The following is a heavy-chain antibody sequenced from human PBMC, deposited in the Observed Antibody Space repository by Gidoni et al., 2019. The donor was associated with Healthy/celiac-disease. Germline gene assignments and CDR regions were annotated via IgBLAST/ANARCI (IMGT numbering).Heavy chain of an antibody. Sequence: EVQLVESGGGWVQPGRSLRLSCAASGFTFDDYAMHWVRQAPGKGLEWVSGISWNSGSIGYADSVKGRFTISRDNAKNSLYLQMNSLRAEDTALYYCAKDGTAVAGAPEYYFDYWGQGTLVTVSS. CDR3: AKDGTAVAGAPEYYFDY. J-gene: IGHJ4*02. CDR1: GFTFDDYA. CDR2: ISWNSGSI. V-gene: IGHV3-9*01. D-gene: IGHD6-19*01.